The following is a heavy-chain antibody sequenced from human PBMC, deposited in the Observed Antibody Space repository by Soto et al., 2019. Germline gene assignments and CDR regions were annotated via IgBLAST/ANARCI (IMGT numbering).Heavy chain of an antibody. CDR3: AKKVNSGSGSQFFDY. CDR2: FRSGGDDGTT. J-gene: IGHJ4*02. Sequence: GGSLRLSCAASGFTFSSYSMSWVRQAPGKGLEWVSGFRSGGDDGTTYYADSVRGRFTISRDNSKNTLFLQMNSLRAEDTAIYYCAKKVNSGSGSQFFDYWGQGTLVTVSS. D-gene: IGHD3-10*01. V-gene: IGHV3-23*01. CDR1: GFTFSSYS.